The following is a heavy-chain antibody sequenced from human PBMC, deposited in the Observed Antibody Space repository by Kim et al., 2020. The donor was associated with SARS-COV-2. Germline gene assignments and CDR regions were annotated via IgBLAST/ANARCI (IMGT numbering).Heavy chain of an antibody. CDR1: GGTFSSYA. J-gene: IGHJ4*01. CDR3: ARGGLGYCSSTSCNFDY. D-gene: IGHD2-2*01. CDR2: IIPIFGTA. Sequence: SVKVSCKASGGTFSSYAISWVRQAPGQGLEWMGGIIPIFGTANYAQKFQGRVTITADESTSTAYMELSSLRSEDTAVYYCARGGLGYCSSTSCNFDYWGQEPWSPSPQ. V-gene: IGHV1-69*13.